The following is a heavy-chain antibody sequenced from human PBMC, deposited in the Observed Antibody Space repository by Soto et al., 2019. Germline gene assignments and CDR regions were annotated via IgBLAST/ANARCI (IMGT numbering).Heavy chain of an antibody. V-gene: IGHV1-69*01. CDR2: IFPKFGTT. D-gene: IGHD3-16*02. CDR1: GDTDTNYV. CDR3: EAEMTFGKLSVV. Sequence: QVQLVQSGAEVKKPGSSVKVSCKASGDTDTNYVISWVRQAPGQGLDWMGGIFPKFGTTYSAQKLQDRLTITPDESTSTVYMQLSSLRLDDTAVYYCEAEMTFGKLSVVWGQGTTVTVSS. J-gene: IGHJ6*02.